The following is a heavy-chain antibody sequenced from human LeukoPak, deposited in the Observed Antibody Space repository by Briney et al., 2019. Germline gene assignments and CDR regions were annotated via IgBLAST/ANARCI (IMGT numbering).Heavy chain of an antibody. CDR3: AKNGGGQCYSHLDS. Sequence: QPGGSLRLSCAASGLTFSNYAMTWVRQAPGKGVEWVSGISGSGGSTYYVDSVKGRFTISRDNSKNTLYLQMNSLREEDTALYFCAKNGGGQCYSHLDSWGQGNLVTVSS. J-gene: IGHJ4*02. V-gene: IGHV3-23*01. D-gene: IGHD2-21*01. CDR1: GLTFSNYA. CDR2: ISGSGGST.